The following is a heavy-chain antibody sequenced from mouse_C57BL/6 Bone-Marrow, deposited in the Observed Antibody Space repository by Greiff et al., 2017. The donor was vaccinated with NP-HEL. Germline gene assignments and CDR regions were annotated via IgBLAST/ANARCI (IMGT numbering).Heavy chain of an antibody. CDR3: ARKYYGPYFDY. V-gene: IGHV1-55*01. CDR2: IYPGSGST. J-gene: IGHJ2*01. D-gene: IGHD1-1*01. CDR1: GYTFTSYW. Sequence: QVHVKQPGAELVKPGASVKMSCKASGYTFTSYWITWVKQRPGQGLEWIGDIYPGSGSTNYNEKFKSKATLTVDTSSSTAYMQLSSLTSEDSAVYYCARKYYGPYFDYWGQGTTLTVSS.